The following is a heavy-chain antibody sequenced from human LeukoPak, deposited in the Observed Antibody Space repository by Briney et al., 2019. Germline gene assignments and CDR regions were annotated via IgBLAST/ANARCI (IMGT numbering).Heavy chain of an antibody. J-gene: IGHJ5*01. Sequence: PSETLSLTCTVSGGSISSGRYYWSWIRQPAGKGLEWIGRIYTSGSTNYNPSLKSRVTISVDTSKNQFSLKLSSVTAADTAAYYCARDHYDFWSGYYRENWFDPWGQGTLVTVSS. CDR2: IYTSGST. CDR1: GGSISSGRYY. CDR3: ARDHYDFWSGYYRENWFDP. V-gene: IGHV4-61*02. D-gene: IGHD3-3*01.